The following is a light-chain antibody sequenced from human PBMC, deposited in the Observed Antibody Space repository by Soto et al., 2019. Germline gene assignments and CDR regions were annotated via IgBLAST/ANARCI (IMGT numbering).Light chain of an antibody. J-gene: IGKJ3*01. Sequence: EIVMTQSPATLSVSPGERATLSCRASQSVSSNLAWYQQKPGQAPRLLIYGASTRATGVPARFSGSGSGTELTLTISSLQSEDFAADYCQQYNNWPPLTFGPGTKVDIK. CDR2: GAS. CDR1: QSVSSN. V-gene: IGKV3-15*01. CDR3: QQYNNWPPLT.